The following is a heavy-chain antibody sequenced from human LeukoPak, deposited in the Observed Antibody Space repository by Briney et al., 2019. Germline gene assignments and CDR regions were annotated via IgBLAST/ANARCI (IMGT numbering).Heavy chain of an antibody. CDR3: ARRAGAYSHPYDY. J-gene: IGHJ4*02. CDR1: GLTFTNAW. V-gene: IGHV3-15*01. CDR2: IKSKTDGGTT. D-gene: IGHD4/OR15-4a*01. Sequence: PGGSLRLSCAASGLTFTNAWMTWVRQAPGKGLEWVGRIKSKTDGGTTDYAAPVKGRFTISRDNSKNTLYLQMNSLRAEDTAVYYCARRAGAYSHPYDYWGQGTLVTVSS.